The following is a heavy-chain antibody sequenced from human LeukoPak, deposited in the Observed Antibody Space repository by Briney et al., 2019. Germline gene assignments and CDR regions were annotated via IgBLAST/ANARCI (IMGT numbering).Heavy chain of an antibody. D-gene: IGHD5-12*01. CDR1: GYTFTGYD. CDR3: ARVPSYSGQDHGGDY. CDR2: INPNSGGT. Sequence: ASVKVSCKASGYTFTGYDMHWVRQAPGQGLEWMGWINPNSGGTNYAQKFQGRVTMTRDTSISTAYMELSRLRSDDTAVYYCARVPSYSGQDHGGDYWGQGTLVTVSS. V-gene: IGHV1-2*02. J-gene: IGHJ4*02.